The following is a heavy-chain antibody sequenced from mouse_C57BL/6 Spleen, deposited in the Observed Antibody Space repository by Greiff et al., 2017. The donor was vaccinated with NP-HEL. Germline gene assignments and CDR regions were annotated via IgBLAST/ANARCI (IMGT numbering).Heavy chain of an antibody. CDR2: IDPSDSYT. CDR1: GYTFTSYW. CDR3: ASHFAWFAY. J-gene: IGHJ3*01. V-gene: IGHV1-50*01. Sequence: VQLQQPGAELVKPGASVKLSCKASGYTFTSYWMQWVKQRPGQGLEWIGEIDPSDSYTNYKQKFKGKATLTVDTSSSTAYMQLSSLTSEDSAVYYCASHFAWFAYWGQGTLVTVSA.